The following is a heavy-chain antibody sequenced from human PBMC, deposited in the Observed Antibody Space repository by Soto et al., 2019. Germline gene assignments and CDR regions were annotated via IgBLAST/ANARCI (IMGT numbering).Heavy chain of an antibody. CDR3: VRATYGDYGWYFDL. CDR2: IFSNDGK. J-gene: IGHJ2*01. D-gene: IGHD4-17*01. CDR1: GFSLTNARMG. V-gene: IGHV2-26*01. Sequence: QVTLKESGPVLVKPTETLTLTCTVSGFSLTNARMGVSWIRQPPGKALEWLAHIFSNDGKSYSTSLKSRLTISNDTSKSQVVLTMTNINPVDTATFYCVRATYGDYGWYFDLWGRGTLVTVSS.